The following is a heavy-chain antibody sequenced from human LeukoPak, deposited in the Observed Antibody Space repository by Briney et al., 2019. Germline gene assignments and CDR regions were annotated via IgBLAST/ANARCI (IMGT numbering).Heavy chain of an antibody. V-gene: IGHV4-34*01. J-gene: IGHJ5*02. Sequence: SETLSLTCAVYGGSFSGYYWSWIRQPPGKGLEWIGEINHSGSTNYNPSLKSRVTISVDTSKNQFSLKLSSVTAADTAVYYCARGPRVPFDPWGQGTLVTVSS. CDR3: ARGPRVPFDP. CDR1: GGSFSGYY. CDR2: INHSGST.